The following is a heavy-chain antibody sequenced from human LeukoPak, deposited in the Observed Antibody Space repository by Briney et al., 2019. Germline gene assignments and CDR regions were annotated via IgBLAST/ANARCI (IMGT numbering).Heavy chain of an antibody. J-gene: IGHJ4*02. CDR2: IYNTGGT. Sequence: PGGSLRLSCAASGFTFSSYGMSWVRQAPGKGLEWVSVIYNTGGTKYAESVRGRFTISRDNSKNTLFLQMNSLRPEDTAVYYCVRATWDYWGQGTLVTVSS. V-gene: IGHV3-66*01. CDR1: GFTFSSYG. CDR3: VRATWDY.